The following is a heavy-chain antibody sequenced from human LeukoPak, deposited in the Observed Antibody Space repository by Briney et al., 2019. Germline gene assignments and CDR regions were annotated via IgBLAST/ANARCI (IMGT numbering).Heavy chain of an antibody. D-gene: IGHD2-2*01. Sequence: PXKGXXGIGYIYYSATTNYTPSLKSRVTISVDTSKNQFSLKLSSVTAADTAVYYCARYQLLSPYYFDYWGQGTLVTVSS. CDR3: ARYQLLSPYYFDY. CDR2: IYYSATT. V-gene: IGHV4-59*08. J-gene: IGHJ4*02.